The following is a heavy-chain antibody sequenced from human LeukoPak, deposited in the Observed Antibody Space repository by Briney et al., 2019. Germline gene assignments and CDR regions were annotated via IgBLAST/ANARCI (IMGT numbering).Heavy chain of an antibody. CDR3: ARVPRYYYDSSGYSSDY. D-gene: IGHD3-22*01. Sequence: SETLSLTCTVSGYSISSGYYWGWIRQPPGKGLEWIGSIYHSGSTYYNPSLKSRVTISVDTSKNQFSLKLSSVTAADTAVYYCARVPRYYYDSSGYSSDYWGQGTLVTVSS. J-gene: IGHJ4*02. CDR1: GYSISSGYY. CDR2: IYHSGST. V-gene: IGHV4-38-2*02.